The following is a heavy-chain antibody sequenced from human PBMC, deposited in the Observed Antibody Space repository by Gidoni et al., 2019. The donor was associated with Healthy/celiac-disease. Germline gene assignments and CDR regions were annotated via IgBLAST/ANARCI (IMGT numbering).Heavy chain of an antibody. CDR3: ARQYSYGPNWFDP. CDR2: IYYSGST. J-gene: IGHJ5*02. D-gene: IGHD5-18*01. CDR1: GGSISSSSYY. Sequence: QLQLQESGAGLVKPSETLSLTCTVSGGSISSSSYYWGWIRQPPGKGLEWIGSIYYSGSTYYNPSLKSRVTISVDTSKNQFSLKLSSVTAADTAVYYCARQYSYGPNWFDPWGQGTLVTVSS. V-gene: IGHV4-39*01.